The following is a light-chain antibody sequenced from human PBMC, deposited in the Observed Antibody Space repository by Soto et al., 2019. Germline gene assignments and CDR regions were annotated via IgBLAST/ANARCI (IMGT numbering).Light chain of an antibody. Sequence: DIQMTQSPSSLSASVGDRVTITCRASQGISTYLNWYQQKPGKAPKLLIYAASSLQSGVPSRFSGSGSETDFTLTISSLQPEDFATYSCQPSYSTTWTFGQGTKVDIK. CDR1: QGISTY. CDR3: QPSYSTTWT. CDR2: AAS. V-gene: IGKV1-39*01. J-gene: IGKJ1*01.